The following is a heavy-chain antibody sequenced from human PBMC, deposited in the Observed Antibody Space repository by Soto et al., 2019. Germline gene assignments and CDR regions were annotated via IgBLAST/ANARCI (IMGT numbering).Heavy chain of an antibody. J-gene: IGHJ5*02. D-gene: IGHD6-13*01. V-gene: IGHV1-3*01. CDR2: INAGNGNT. CDR1: GYTFTSYA. CDR3: ARDYSSSWYPSNWFDP. Sequence: GASVKVSFKASGYTFTSYAMHLVRQAPGQRLEWMGWINAGNGNTKYSQKFQGRVTITRDTSASTAYMELSSLRSEDTAVYYCARDYSSSWYPSNWFDPWGQGTLVTVSS.